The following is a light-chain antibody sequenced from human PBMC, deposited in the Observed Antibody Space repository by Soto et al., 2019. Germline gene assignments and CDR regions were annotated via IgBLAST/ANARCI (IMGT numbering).Light chain of an antibody. CDR1: QIISSW. Sequence: DSERTQSPSTMSGSVGDRVNLTCRASQIISSWLAWYQQKPGGAPKLLIYKASVLESGVPSRFSGSGSGTEFTLTISGLQPDDFATYFCQQYSTDPSLTFGGGTKVDIK. CDR2: KAS. V-gene: IGKV1-5*03. CDR3: QQYSTDPSLT. J-gene: IGKJ4*01.